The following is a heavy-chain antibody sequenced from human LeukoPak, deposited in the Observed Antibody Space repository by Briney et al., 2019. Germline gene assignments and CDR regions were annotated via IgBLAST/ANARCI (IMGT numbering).Heavy chain of an antibody. Sequence: PSQTLSLTCAISGDSVSSNSASWNWLRQSPSRGLEWLGSTYYRSKWYNDYAVSVKSRITINPDTSKNQFSLQLNSVTPEDTAVYYCARGNSSNCPDCWGQGTLVTVSS. V-gene: IGHV6-1*01. D-gene: IGHD6-13*01. J-gene: IGHJ4*02. CDR1: GDSVSSNSAS. CDR2: TYYRSKWYN. CDR3: ARGNSSNCPDC.